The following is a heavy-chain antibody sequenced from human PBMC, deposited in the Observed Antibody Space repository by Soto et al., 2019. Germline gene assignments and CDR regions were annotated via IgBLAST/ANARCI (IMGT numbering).Heavy chain of an antibody. D-gene: IGHD4-17*01. CDR1: GGAYSSYT. V-gene: IGHV1-69*02. J-gene: IGHJ4*02. CDR3: QTVTKNY. CDR2: IIPILGIA. Sequence: SVKVSCKASGGAYSSYTISWVRQAPGQGLEWMGRIIPILGIANYAQKFQGRVTITADKSTSTAYMELSSLRSEDTAVYYCQTVTKNYWGQGTPVTVSS.